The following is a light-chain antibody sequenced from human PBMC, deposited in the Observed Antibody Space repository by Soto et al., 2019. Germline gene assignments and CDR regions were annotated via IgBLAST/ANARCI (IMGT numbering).Light chain of an antibody. CDR1: QGIINY. V-gene: IGKV1-33*01. Sequence: DIQMTQSPTSLSASVGDRVTITCQASQGIINYLNWYQQKPGKAPKLLIYEASSLETGVPSRFSGGGSGAHFTFTISSLQPKDFATYYCQQYVNLPLTFGGGTKVEVK. CDR2: EAS. CDR3: QQYVNLPLT. J-gene: IGKJ4*01.